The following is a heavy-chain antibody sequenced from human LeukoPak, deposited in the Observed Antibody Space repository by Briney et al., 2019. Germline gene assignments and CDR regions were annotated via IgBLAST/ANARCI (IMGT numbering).Heavy chain of an antibody. CDR3: ARGWIMITFGGVIVILGY. CDR2: MNPNSGNT. CDR1: GYTFTSYD. V-gene: IGHV1-8*01. D-gene: IGHD3-16*02. Sequence: ASVKVSCKASGYTFTSYDISWVRQATGQGLEWMGWMNPNSGNTGYAQKFKGRVTMTRNTSTSTAYMELSSLRSEDTAVYYCARGWIMITFGGVIVILGYWGQGTLVTVSP. J-gene: IGHJ4*02.